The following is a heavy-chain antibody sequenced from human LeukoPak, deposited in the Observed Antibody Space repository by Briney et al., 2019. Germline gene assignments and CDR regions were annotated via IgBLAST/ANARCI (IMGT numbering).Heavy chain of an antibody. Sequence: QTGGSLRLSCAASGFSFSDYYMTWIRQAPGKGLEWVSYISSSGTYTNYADSVKGRFTISRGNAKNSLYLQMNGLSAEDTAVYYCAKIAGTYSPDYWGQGTLVTVSS. CDR1: GFSFSDYY. J-gene: IGHJ4*02. CDR3: AKIAGTYSPDY. D-gene: IGHD1-26*01. CDR2: ISSSGTYT. V-gene: IGHV3-11*06.